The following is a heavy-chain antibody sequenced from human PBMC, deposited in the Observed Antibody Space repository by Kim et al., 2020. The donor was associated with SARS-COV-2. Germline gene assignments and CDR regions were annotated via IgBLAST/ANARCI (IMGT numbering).Heavy chain of an antibody. J-gene: IGHJ4*02. CDR3: ARRFRGYDSSGYYYV. D-gene: IGHD3-22*01. Sequence: PSLKSRVTISVDTSKNQFALKLSSVTAADTAVYYCARRFRGYDSSGYYYVWGQGTLVTVSS. V-gene: IGHV4-39*01.